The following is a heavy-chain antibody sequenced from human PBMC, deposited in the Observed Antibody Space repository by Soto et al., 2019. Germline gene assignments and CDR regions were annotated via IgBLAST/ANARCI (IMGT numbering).Heavy chain of an antibody. V-gene: IGHV1-18*01. CDR2: ISAYNGNT. CDR1: GYTFTSYG. J-gene: IGHJ3*02. Sequence: ASVKVSCKASGYTFTSYGLSWVRQAPGQGLEWMGWISAYNGNTNYAQKLQGRVTMTTDTSTSTAYMELRSLRSDDTAVYYCARFGLTVAGLGDAFDIWGQGTMVTVSS. D-gene: IGHD6-19*01. CDR3: ARFGLTVAGLGDAFDI.